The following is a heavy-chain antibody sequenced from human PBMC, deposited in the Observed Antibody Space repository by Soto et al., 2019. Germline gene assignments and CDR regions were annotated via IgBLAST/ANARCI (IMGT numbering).Heavy chain of an antibody. CDR3: ATSYGSGYRAFDY. CDR1: GDTFSFYS. J-gene: IGHJ4*02. D-gene: IGHD3-10*01. CDR2: VNPILSMS. Sequence: QVQLVQSGAEVKRPGSSVKVSCKASGDTFSFYSINWVRQAPGLGLEWMGRVNPILSMSNYAQRFQGRVTMAADKSTSTAYMALSCLRSEDTAMYYWATSYGSGYRAFDYWGQGALVTVSS. V-gene: IGHV1-69*04.